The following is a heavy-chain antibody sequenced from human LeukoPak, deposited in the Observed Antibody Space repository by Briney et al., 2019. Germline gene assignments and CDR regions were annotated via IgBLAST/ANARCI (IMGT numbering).Heavy chain of an antibody. CDR3: ARMDYSGSSNFDY. CDR2: IKQDGSEK. V-gene: IGHV3-7*04. D-gene: IGHD1-26*01. J-gene: IGHJ4*02. Sequence: GGSLRLSCAASGFTFSSYWMSWVRQAPGKGLEWVANIKQDGSEKYYVDSVKGRFTISRDNAKNSLYLQMNSLRAEDTAVYYCARMDYSGSSNFDYWGQGTLVTVSS. CDR1: GFTFSSYW.